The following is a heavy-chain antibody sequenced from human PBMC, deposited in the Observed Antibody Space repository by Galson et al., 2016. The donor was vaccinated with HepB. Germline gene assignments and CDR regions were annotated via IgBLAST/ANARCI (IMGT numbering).Heavy chain of an antibody. CDR1: GFNFRMYG. CDR2: ISADGSTT. Sequence: SLRLSCAASGFNFRMYGLHWVRQAPGKGLEYVSAISADGSTTYYAESVKGRFTISRDNSRNTIYLQMSSLRVDDTTAYYCVKGNWLVQDPWGQGTLVTVSS. D-gene: IGHD6-19*01. J-gene: IGHJ5*02. V-gene: IGHV3-64D*09. CDR3: VKGNWLVQDP.